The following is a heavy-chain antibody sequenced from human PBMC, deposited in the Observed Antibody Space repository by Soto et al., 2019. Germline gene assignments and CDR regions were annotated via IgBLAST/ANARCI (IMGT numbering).Heavy chain of an antibody. CDR3: ARENTTWFDD. CDR1: GYTFTSYA. CDR2: INAGNGNT. D-gene: IGHD4-17*01. J-gene: IGHJ4*02. V-gene: IGHV1-3*01. Sequence: ASVKVSCKASGYTFTSYAMHWVRQAPGQRLEWMGWINAGNGNTKYSQKFQGRVTMTRDTSTSTAYMELRSLRSDDTAVYYCARENTTWFDDWGQGTLVTVSS.